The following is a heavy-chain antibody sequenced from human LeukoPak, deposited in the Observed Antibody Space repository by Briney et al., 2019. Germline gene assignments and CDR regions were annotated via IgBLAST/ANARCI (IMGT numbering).Heavy chain of an antibody. CDR1: GGSMSSYY. Sequence: SETLSLTGTVSGGSMSSYYWTWIRQPPGKGLEWVGYIYYSGTTKYNPSLKSRVTISLDTSKYQFSLELSSVTAADTAVYYCARAPYSSTWYLEYFDFWGEGTLVTVSS. V-gene: IGHV4-59*01. CDR3: ARAPYSSTWYLEYFDF. D-gene: IGHD6-13*01. J-gene: IGHJ4*02. CDR2: IYYSGTT.